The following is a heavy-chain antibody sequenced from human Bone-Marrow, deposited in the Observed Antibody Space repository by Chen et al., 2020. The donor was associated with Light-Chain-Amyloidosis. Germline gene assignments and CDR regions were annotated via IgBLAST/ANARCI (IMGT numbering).Heavy chain of an antibody. CDR3: AREKITGPRKSDALDI. J-gene: IGHJ3*02. V-gene: IGHV3-74*01. CDR2: INGDGGWT. Sequence: EAQLVESGGGLVQPGGSLRLSCAASGFRLRSYWMHWVRQVPGKGLVWVSRINGDGGWTNDACSVKGRVTIPKDNAKTTLYLQMNYLSAEDTAVYYCAREKITGPRKSDALDIWGQGTMVTVSS. D-gene: IGHD1-20*01. CDR1: GFRLRSYW.